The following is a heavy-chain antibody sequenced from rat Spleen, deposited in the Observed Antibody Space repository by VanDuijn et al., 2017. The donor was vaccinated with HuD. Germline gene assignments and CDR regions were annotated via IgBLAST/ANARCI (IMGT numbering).Heavy chain of an antibody. J-gene: IGHJ4*01. V-gene: IGHV5-27*01. D-gene: IGHD1-2*01. CDR2: ISPSGGST. CDR1: GFTFSDYY. Sequence: EVQLVESDGGLVQPGRSLKLSCAASGFTFSDYYMAWVRQAPTKGLEWVATISPSGGSTYYRDSVKGRFTISRDNAKSTLYLQMDSLRSEDTATYYCATEPYYYSSSPYVMDAWGQGASVTVSS. CDR3: ATEPYYYSSSPYVMDA.